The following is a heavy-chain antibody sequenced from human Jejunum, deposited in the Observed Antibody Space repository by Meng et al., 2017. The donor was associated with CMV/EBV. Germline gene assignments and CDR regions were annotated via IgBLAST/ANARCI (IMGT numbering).Heavy chain of an antibody. CDR3: ANSVRSMDQLLIPPAFDA. D-gene: IGHD2-2*01. Sequence: ALGGVRKVQGKGCAWVAVIYSGGFILYYEVSVKGLFTISTADSRNTLYLQMNSLRADDTAVYYCANSVRSMDQLLIPPAFDAWGPGTMVTVSS. J-gene: IGHJ3*01. CDR2: IYSGGFIL. V-gene: IGHV3-23*03. CDR1: A.